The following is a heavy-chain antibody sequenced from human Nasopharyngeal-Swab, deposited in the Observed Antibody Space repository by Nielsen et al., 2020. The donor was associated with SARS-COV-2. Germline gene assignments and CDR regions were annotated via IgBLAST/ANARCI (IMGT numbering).Heavy chain of an antibody. D-gene: IGHD6-19*01. CDR3: AKDWQWLVWGDAFDI. CDR1: GFTFSSYG. CDR2: ISYDGSNK. J-gene: IGHJ3*02. Sequence: GEPLKISCSASGFTFSSYGMHWVRQAPGKGLEWVAVISYDGSNKYYADSVKGRFTISRDNSKNTLYLQMNSLRAEDTAVYYCAKDWQWLVWGDAFDIWGQGTMVTVSS. V-gene: IGHV3-30*18.